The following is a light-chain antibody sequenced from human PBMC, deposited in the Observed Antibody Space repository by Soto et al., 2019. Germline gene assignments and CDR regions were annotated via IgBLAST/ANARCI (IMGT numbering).Light chain of an antibody. J-gene: IGKJ2*01. CDR1: QNVGRD. V-gene: IGKV3D-15*01. CDR2: GAS. Sequence: EIVMTQSPASLSVSPGERATLSCRAAQNVGRDLAWYQQKPGQAPRLLIYGASTRATGIPARFTGSGSGTEFTLTISSLQSEDSATYYCQQYNSYFGQGTKLEIK. CDR3: QQYNSY.